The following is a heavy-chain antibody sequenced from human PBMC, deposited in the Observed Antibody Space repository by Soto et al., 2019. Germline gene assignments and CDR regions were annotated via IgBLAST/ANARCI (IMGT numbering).Heavy chain of an antibody. D-gene: IGHD6-13*01. Sequence: SETLSLTCTFSGGSISSRGYHWSWIRQPPGKGLEWIGCIYYSGSTYYNPSLKSRVTMSLDTSKNQISVKLSSVTAADTAVYYCARDSSSWTTGLLDYWGQGTLVTVSS. CDR3: ARDSSSWTTGLLDY. V-gene: IGHV4-30-4*01. CDR2: IYYSGST. CDR1: GGSISSRGYH. J-gene: IGHJ4*02.